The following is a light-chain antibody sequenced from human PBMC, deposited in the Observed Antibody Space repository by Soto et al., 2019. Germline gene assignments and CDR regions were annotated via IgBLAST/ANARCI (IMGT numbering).Light chain of an antibody. CDR2: EVS. CDR1: SSDVGGYNY. V-gene: IGLV2-14*01. CDR3: TSYTSNSTYV. Sequence: QSVLTQPASVSGSPGQSITIAYTGTSSDVGGYNYVSWYQQHPGKAPKLMIYEVSNRPSGVSNRFSGSKSGNTASLSISGLQAEDEAEYYCTSYTSNSTYVFGTGTKLTVL. J-gene: IGLJ1*01.